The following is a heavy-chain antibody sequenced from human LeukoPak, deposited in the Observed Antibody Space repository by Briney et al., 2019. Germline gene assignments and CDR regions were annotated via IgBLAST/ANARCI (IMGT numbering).Heavy chain of an antibody. J-gene: IGHJ4*02. V-gene: IGHV1-2*02. CDR3: ASSRYFDWLTFDY. CDR1: GYTFTGYY. Sequence: ASVKVSCKASGYTFTGYYMHWVRQAPGQGLEWMGWINPNSGGTNYAQKFQGRVTMTRDTSISTAHMELSRLRSDDTAVYYCASSRYFDWLTFDYWGQGTLVTVSS. D-gene: IGHD3-9*01. CDR2: INPNSGGT.